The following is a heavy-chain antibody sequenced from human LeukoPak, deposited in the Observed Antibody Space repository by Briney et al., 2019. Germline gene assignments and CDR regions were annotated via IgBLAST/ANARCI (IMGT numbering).Heavy chain of an antibody. CDR1: GFTFSSYS. CDR3: AKDTDGAAAGTTWGH. J-gene: IGHJ4*02. CDR2: IGGSRSGSSRSII. Sequence: GGSLRLSCAASGFTFSSYSMNWFRQAPGKGLEWVSYIGGSRSGSSRSIIYYADSVKGRFTISRDNAKNSLYLQMSSLRAEDTALYYCAKDTDGAAAGTTWGHWGQGTLVTVSS. V-gene: IGHV3-48*04. D-gene: IGHD6-13*01.